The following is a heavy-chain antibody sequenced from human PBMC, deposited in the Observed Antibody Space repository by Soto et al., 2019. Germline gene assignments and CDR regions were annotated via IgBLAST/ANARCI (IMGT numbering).Heavy chain of an antibody. J-gene: IGHJ5*02. Sequence: SETLSLTCTVSGGSISSSSYYWGWIRQPPGKGLEWIGGIYYSGSTYYNPSLKSRVTISVDTSKNQFSLKLSSVTAADTAVYYCARLRRTTMVRVNWFDPWGQGTLVTVSS. D-gene: IGHD3-10*01. CDR2: IYYSGST. CDR3: ARLRRTTMVRVNWFDP. CDR1: GGSISSSSYY. V-gene: IGHV4-39*01.